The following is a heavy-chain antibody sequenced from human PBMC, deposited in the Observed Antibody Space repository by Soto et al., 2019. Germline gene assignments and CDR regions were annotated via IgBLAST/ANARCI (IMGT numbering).Heavy chain of an antibody. Sequence: QTGGPLRLSCAASGFTFSSYEMNWVRQAPGKGLEWVSYISSSGSTIYYADSVKGRFTISRDNAKNSLYLQMNSLRAEDTAVYYCARAFAVASDYWGQGTLVTVSS. CDR1: GFTFSSYE. D-gene: IGHD6-19*01. J-gene: IGHJ4*02. CDR3: ARAFAVASDY. V-gene: IGHV3-48*03. CDR2: ISSSGSTI.